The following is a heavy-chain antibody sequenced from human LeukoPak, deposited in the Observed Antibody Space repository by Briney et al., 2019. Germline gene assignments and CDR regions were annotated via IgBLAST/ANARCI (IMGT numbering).Heavy chain of an antibody. J-gene: IGHJ6*03. D-gene: IGHD1-7*01. CDR2: IYSTGTI. CDR1: GFTVSSNY. CDR3: ARDAPPSTLELRPHVGYYYYMDV. V-gene: IGHV3-53*01. Sequence: GGSLRLSCAASGFTVSSNYMSWVRQAPGKGLEWVSVIYSTGTIYYADSVKGRFTISRDNAKNSLYLQMNSLRAEDTAVYYCARDAPPSTLELRPHVGYYYYMDVWGKGTTVTVSS.